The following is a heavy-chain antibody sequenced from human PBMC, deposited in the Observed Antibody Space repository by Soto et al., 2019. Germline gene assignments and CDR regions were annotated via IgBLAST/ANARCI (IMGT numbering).Heavy chain of an antibody. CDR2: ISAYNGNT. D-gene: IGHD3-3*01. CDR3: ARGFLEWLSSVDP. CDR1: GYTFTGDG. Sequence: ALLKVSWKAAGYTFTGDGISWGRQAPGQGLEWMGWISAYNGNTNYAQKLQGRVTMTTDTSTSTAYMELRSLRSDDTAVYYCARGFLEWLSSVDPWGQGTLVTVSS. V-gene: IGHV1-18*01. J-gene: IGHJ5*02.